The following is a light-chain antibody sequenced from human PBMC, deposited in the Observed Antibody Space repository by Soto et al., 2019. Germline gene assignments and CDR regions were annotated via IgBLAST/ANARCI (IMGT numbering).Light chain of an antibody. CDR1: QSVSTRS. V-gene: IGKV3-20*01. J-gene: IGKJ1*01. Sequence: EIVLTQSPGTLSLSPGERATLSCRASQSVSTRSLAWYQQKPGQAPRLLISGASSRAADIPDRFSGSGSGTDFTLTINRLEPEDFAVYYCQQDESSPRTFGQGTKV. CDR3: QQDESSPRT. CDR2: GAS.